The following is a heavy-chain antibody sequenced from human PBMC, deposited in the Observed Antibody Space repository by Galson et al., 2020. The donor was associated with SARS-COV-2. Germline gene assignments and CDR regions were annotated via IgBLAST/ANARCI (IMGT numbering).Heavy chain of an antibody. CDR2: TKSGGDT. J-gene: IGHJ6*03. Sequence: SETLSLTCAVYGGSFSGYSWTWIRQAPGTGQEWDGETKSGGDTKYNPSLSGRVPLSVDTSTTQFSLKRTSVSAADTALYFCARGRQGVVPSPVLGLGPFYSYYDMDVWGKGNTVIVSS. V-gene: IGHV4-34*01. CDR3: ARGRQGVVPSPVLGLGPFYSYYDMDV. D-gene: IGHD3-16*01. CDR1: GGSFSGYS.